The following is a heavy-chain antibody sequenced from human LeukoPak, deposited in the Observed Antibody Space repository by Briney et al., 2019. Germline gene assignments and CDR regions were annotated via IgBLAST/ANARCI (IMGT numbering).Heavy chain of an antibody. V-gene: IGHV3-48*04. CDR2: ISSSGSTI. Sequence: GGSLRLSCAASGFTFSSYWMSWVRQAPGKGLEWVSYISSSGSTIYYADSVKGRFTISRDNAKNSLYLQMNSPRAADTAVYYCTRDRWGGDYTSRGMDVWGKGTTVTISS. D-gene: IGHD4-17*01. J-gene: IGHJ6*04. CDR3: TRDRWGGDYTSRGMDV. CDR1: GFTFSSYW.